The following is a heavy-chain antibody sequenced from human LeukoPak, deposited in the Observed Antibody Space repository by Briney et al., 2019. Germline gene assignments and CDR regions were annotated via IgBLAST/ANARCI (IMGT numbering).Heavy chain of an antibody. V-gene: IGHV1-18*01. CDR1: GYTFTSYV. D-gene: IGHD1-26*01. CDR3: AIHPWTSRSYSWFDP. Sequence: ASVKVSCKASGYTFTSYVISWVRQAPGQGLEWMGWISAYNGNTNYAQKLQGRVTMTTDTSTSTAYMELRSLRSDDTAVYYCAIHPWTSRSYSWFDPWGQGTLVSVSS. CDR2: ISAYNGNT. J-gene: IGHJ5*02.